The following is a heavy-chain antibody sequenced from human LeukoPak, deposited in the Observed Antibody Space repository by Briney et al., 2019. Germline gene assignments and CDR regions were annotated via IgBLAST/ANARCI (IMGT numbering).Heavy chain of an antibody. CDR2: IYTSGST. J-gene: IGHJ4*02. CDR3: ARILTGLFDY. CDR1: GGSISSGSYY. D-gene: IGHD3-9*01. Sequence: SETLSLTCTVSGGSISSGSYYWSWIRQPAGKGLEWIGRIYTSGSTNYNPSLKSRVTISVDTSKNQFSLKLSSVTAADTAVYYCARILTGLFDYWGQGILVTISS. V-gene: IGHV4-61*02.